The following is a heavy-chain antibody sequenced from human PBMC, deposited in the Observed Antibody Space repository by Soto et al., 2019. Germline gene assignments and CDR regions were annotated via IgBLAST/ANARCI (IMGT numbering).Heavy chain of an antibody. CDR2: IIPIFGTA. V-gene: IGHV1-69*12. J-gene: IGHJ6*02. D-gene: IGHD1-1*01. CDR3: TSPTKPLYYYHGMDV. Sequence: QVQLVQSGAEVKKPGSSVKVSCKASAGTFSSYAISWVRQAPGQGLEWMGGIIPIFGTANYAQKFQGRVTVTAAESTSKASMQLSSPRSEDTAVYHCTSPTKPLYYYHGMDVRGQGTTVTVSS. CDR1: AGTFSSYA.